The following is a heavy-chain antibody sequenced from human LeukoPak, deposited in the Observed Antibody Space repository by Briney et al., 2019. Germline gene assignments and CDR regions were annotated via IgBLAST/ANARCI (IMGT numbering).Heavy chain of an antibody. D-gene: IGHD3-22*01. J-gene: IGHJ5*02. CDR2: INHNGST. Sequence: SETLSLTCAVYGGSFSGYYWSWIRQPPGKGLEWIGEINHNGSTSYNPSLKGRVTISVDTSKNQFSLKLSSVTAADTAVYYCARLYYYDSSGYYQGFDPWGQGTLVTVSS. CDR3: ARLYYYDSSGYYQGFDP. CDR1: GGSFSGYY. V-gene: IGHV4-34*01.